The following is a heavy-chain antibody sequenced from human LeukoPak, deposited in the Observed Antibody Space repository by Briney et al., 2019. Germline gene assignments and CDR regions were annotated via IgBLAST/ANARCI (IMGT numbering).Heavy chain of an antibody. CDR1: GGSFSDYY. CDR3: AREGRRIAVAGTGTDRPQVDY. Sequence: SETLSLTCAVYGGSFSDYYWSWIRQPPGKGLEWIGEINHSGSTNYNPSLKSRVTISVDTSKNQFSLKLSSVTAADTAVYYCAREGRRIAVAGTGTDRPQVDYWGQGTLVTVSS. CDR2: INHSGST. V-gene: IGHV4-34*01. D-gene: IGHD6-19*01. J-gene: IGHJ4*02.